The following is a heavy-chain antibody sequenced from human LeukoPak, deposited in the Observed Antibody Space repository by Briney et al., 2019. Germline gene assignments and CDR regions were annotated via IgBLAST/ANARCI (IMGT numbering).Heavy chain of an antibody. Sequence: SETLSPTCTVSGGSVSSGSYYWSWIRQPPGKGLEWIGYIYYSGSTYYNPSLKSRVTISVDTSKNQFSLKLSSVTAADTAVYYCARGVYYYGMDVWGQGTTVTVSS. V-gene: IGHV4-30-4*08. CDR3: ARGVYYYGMDV. CDR1: GGSVSSGSYY. CDR2: IYYSGST. J-gene: IGHJ6*02.